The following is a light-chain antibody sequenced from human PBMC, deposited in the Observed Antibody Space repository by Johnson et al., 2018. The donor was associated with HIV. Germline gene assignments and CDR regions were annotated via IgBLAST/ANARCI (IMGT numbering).Light chain of an antibody. V-gene: IGLV1-51*01. CDR1: SSDIGNNY. CDR3: ETWDSSLGGV. CDR2: DNN. Sequence: QSVLTQPPSVSAAPGQKVTISCSGSSSDIGNNYVSWYQQLPGTAPKLLIYDNNKRPSGIPDRFSGSKSGTSATLGITGLQTGDEADYYCETWDSSLGGVFVTGTKVTVL. J-gene: IGLJ1*01.